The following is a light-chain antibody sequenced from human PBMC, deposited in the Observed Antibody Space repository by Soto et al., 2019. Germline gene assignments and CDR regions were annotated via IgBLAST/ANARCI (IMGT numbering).Light chain of an antibody. J-gene: IGKJ5*01. Sequence: DIVLTQSPDTLSLSPGERATLSCRASQSVSSSNFAWYQQKPAQAPRLLIYGASTRATAIPARFTGSGSGTEFTLTISSLQSEDFAVYYCQQYNNWPITFGPGTRLEN. CDR2: GAS. V-gene: IGKV3-15*01. CDR3: QQYNNWPIT. CDR1: QSVSSSN.